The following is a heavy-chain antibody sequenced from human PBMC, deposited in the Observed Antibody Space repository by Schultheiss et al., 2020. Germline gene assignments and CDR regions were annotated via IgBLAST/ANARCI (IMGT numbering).Heavy chain of an antibody. CDR1: GGSFSGYY. CDR2: IYTSGST. D-gene: IGHD3-16*01. V-gene: IGHV4-59*10. Sequence: SETLSLTCAVYGGSFSGYYWSWIRQPAGKGLEWIGRIYTSGSTNYNPSLKSRVTMSLDTSKNQFSLKLSSVTAADTAVYYCARIFGGEWFDPWGQGTLVTVSS. CDR3: ARIFGGEWFDP. J-gene: IGHJ5*02.